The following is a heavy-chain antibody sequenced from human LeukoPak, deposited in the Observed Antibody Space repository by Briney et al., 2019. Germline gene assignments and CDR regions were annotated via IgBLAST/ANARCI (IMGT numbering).Heavy chain of an antibody. D-gene: IGHD3-16*01. CDR3: ARRKTRGGPIDS. CDR1: GDSIHSFY. V-gene: IGHV4-59*08. Sequence: PSETLSLTCTVSGDSIHSFYWSWVRQPPVKGLEWIGYIYYSGSTNYNPSLKSRITISVDTSKNQFSLRLSSVTAADTAIYYCARRKTRGGPIDSWGQGTLVTVSS. CDR2: IYYSGST. J-gene: IGHJ5*01.